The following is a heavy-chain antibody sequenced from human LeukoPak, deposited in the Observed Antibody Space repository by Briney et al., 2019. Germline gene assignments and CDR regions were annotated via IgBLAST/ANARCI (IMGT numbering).Heavy chain of an antibody. V-gene: IGHV3-21*01. Sequence: GGSLRLSCAASGFTFSSYSMNWVRQAPGKGLEWVSSISSSSSYIYYADSVKGRFTISRDNAKNSLYLQMNSLRAVDTAMYYCARDGVSVGIAGPHDYWGQGTLVTVSS. J-gene: IGHJ4*02. CDR2: ISSSSSYI. CDR1: GFTFSSYS. CDR3: ARDGVSVGIAGPHDY. D-gene: IGHD6-13*01.